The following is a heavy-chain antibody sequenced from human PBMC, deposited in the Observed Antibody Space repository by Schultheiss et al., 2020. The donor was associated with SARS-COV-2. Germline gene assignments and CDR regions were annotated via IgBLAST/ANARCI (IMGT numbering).Heavy chain of an antibody. CDR3: ARVIEYSSSYMRFGAYYYYGMDV. V-gene: IGHV1-2*06. D-gene: IGHD6-6*01. CDR1: GYTFTSYG. CDR2: INPNSGGT. Sequence: ASVKVSCKASGYTFTSYGISWVRQAPGQGLEWMGRINPNSGGTNYAQKFQGRVTMTRDTSISTAYMELSRLRSDDTAVYYCARVIEYSSSYMRFGAYYYYGMDVWGQGTTVTVSS. J-gene: IGHJ6*02.